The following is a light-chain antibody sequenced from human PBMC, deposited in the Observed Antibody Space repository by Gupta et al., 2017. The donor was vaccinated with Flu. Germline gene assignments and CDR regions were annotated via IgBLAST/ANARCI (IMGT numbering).Light chain of an antibody. V-gene: IGKV2-30*02. Sequence: DVVLTQSPLSLPVIFGQPASISCRSSQSLVHRNGNTYLTWFQQRPGQSPRRLIYRVSNRDSGVPDRFSGSGSGTDFTLKISRVEAEDVGVYYCMQGTHLPTFGQGTKVEIK. CDR3: MQGTHLPT. CDR2: RVS. CDR1: QSLVHRNGNTY. J-gene: IGKJ1*01.